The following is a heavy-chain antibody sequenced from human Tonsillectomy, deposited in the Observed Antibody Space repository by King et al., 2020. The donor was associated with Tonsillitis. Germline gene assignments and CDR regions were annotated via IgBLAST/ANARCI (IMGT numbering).Heavy chain of an antibody. V-gene: IGHV3-23*04. Sequence: DVQLVESGGGLVQPGGSLRLSCAASGFTFSTYAMTWVRQAPGKGLEWVSVMSGAGARTYHADCVKGRCTISRDNSKNTRYLQMNSLGAEDTAVDYCTKCPYDFWGGGLYYAMDVWGQGTTVTVSS. CDR2: MSGAGART. CDR3: TKCPYDFWGGGLYYAMDV. D-gene: IGHD3-3*01. CDR1: GFTFSTYA. J-gene: IGHJ6*02.